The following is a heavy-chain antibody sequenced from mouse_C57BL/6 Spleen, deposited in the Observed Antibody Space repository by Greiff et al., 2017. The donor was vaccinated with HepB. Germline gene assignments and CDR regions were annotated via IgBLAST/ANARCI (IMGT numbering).Heavy chain of an antibody. CDR2: IYPGDGDT. Sequence: VQLQQSGPELVKPGASVKISCKASGYAFSSSWMNWVKQRPGKGLEWIGRIYPGDGDTNYNGKFKGKATLTADKSSSTAYMQLSSLTSEDSAVYFCARGDYYGRGFDDWGQGTTLTVSS. V-gene: IGHV1-82*01. CDR3: ARGDYYGRGFDD. D-gene: IGHD1-1*01. CDR1: GYAFSSSW. J-gene: IGHJ2*01.